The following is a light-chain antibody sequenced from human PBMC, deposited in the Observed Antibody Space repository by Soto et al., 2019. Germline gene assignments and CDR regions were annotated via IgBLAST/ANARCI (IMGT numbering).Light chain of an antibody. CDR3: QKYNSAPWR. V-gene: IGKV1-27*01. Sequence: DIQMTQSPSSLSASVGDRVTITCRASQGISNYLAWYQQKPGKVPKLLIYAASTLRSGVPSRFSGSGSGTDFTLTISSLQPEDVATYYCQKYNSAPWRFGQGTKVEIK. CDR2: AAS. J-gene: IGKJ1*01. CDR1: QGISNY.